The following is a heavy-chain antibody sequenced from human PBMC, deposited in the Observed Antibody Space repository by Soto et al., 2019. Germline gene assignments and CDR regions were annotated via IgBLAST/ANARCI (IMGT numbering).Heavy chain of an antibody. CDR3: ARSQRHDY. CDR2: ISYDGSNK. CDR1: GFTFSSYA. J-gene: IGHJ4*02. V-gene: IGHV3-30-3*01. D-gene: IGHD6-25*01. Sequence: QVQLVESGGGVVQPGRSLRLSCAASGFTFSSYAMHWVRQAPGKGLEWVAVISYDGSNKYYADSVKGRFTISRDNSKNPLYLQMNSLRAEDTPVYYCARSQRHDYWGQGTLVTVSS.